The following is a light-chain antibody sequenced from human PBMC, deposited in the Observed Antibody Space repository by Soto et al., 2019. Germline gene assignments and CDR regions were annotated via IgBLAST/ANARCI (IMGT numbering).Light chain of an antibody. Sequence: SYELTQPPSVSVAPGKTATITCGGNNIGSKSVHWYQHKPGQAPVLVIYYDSDRPSGIPERFSGSNSGNTATLTITRVEAGDEADYYCQVWDVRSVHHVVFGGGTKLTVL. V-gene: IGLV3-21*04. CDR1: NIGSKS. J-gene: IGLJ2*01. CDR3: QVWDVRSVHHVV. CDR2: YDS.